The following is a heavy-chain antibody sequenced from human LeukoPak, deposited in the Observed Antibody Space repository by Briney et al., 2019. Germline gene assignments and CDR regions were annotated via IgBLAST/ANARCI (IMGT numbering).Heavy chain of an antibody. Sequence: ASVKVSCKASGYTFTRYYLHWVRQAPGQGLEWMGIINPSAGNTNYAQKLQGRLTLTRDTSSSTVYMDLSSLRFEDTAIYYCVRDWTWGSSDAFDMWGQGTMVTVSS. V-gene: IGHV1-46*04. CDR3: VRDWTWGSSDAFDM. D-gene: IGHD7-27*01. J-gene: IGHJ3*02. CDR1: GYTFTRYY. CDR2: INPSAGNT.